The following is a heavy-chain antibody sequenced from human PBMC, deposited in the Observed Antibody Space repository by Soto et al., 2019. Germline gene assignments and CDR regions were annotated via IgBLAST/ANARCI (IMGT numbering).Heavy chain of an antibody. D-gene: IGHD3-22*01. J-gene: IGHJ4*02. CDR2: ISGSGGST. V-gene: IGHV3-23*01. CDR3: AKASTPNYYDSSAYYSRY. CDR1: GFTFSSYA. Sequence: GGSLRLSCAASGFTFSSYAMSWVRQAPGKGLEWVSVISGSGGSTYYADSVKGRFTISRDNSKNTLYLQMNSLRAEDTAVYYCAKASTPNYYDSSAYYSRYWGQGXLVTVSS.